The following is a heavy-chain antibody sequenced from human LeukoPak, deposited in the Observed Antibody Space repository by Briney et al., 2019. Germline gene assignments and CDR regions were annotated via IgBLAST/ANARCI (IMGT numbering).Heavy chain of an antibody. CDR1: GFTFSSYS. CDR2: ISSSSSYI. V-gene: IGHV3-21*01. J-gene: IGHJ4*02. CDR3: ARDLRYVAAAGLEDY. D-gene: IGHD6-13*01. Sequence: PGGSLRLSCAAPGFTFSSYSMNWVRQAPGKGLEWVSSISSSSSYIYYADSVKGRFTISRDNAKNSLYLQMNSLRAEDTAVYYCARDLRYVAAAGLEDYWGQGTLVTVSS.